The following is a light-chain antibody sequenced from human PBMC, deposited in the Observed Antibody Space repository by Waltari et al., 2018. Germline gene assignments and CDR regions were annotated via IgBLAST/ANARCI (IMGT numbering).Light chain of an antibody. CDR3: QIGGHGTWV. V-gene: IGLV4-69*01. J-gene: IGLJ3*02. CDR1: SGHSSNI. Sequence: QLVVTQSPSASASLGASVKLTCTLSSGHSSNIVAWHQQHPEKGHRFLMKVNSDGSSRQGDEIPDPFSGSTSGAERYLIISSLQSEDEADYYCQIGGHGTWVFGGGTKLTVL. CDR2: VNSDGSS.